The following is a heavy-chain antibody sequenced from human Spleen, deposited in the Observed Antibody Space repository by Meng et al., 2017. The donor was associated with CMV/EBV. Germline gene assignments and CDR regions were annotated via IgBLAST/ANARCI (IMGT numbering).Heavy chain of an antibody. CDR3: AREGLDSTAYAH. Sequence: CKTSGYTFTRHYVHWLRLAPGQAFEWMGMINPSSGKTNYAQRWQGRVTMTADASMSTVSTHLSSLTSEDTATYYCAREGLDSTAYAHWGQGTLVTVSS. V-gene: IGHV1-46*04. J-gene: IGHJ1*01. D-gene: IGHD2/OR15-2a*01. CDR1: GYTFTRHY. CDR2: INPSSGKT.